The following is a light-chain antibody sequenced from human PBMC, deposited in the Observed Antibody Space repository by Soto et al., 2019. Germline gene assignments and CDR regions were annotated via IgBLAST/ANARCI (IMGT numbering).Light chain of an antibody. V-gene: IGKV3-15*01. J-gene: IGKJ1*01. CDR3: QQYDNWWA. CDR1: QSISSS. CDR2: GAS. Sequence: EIVMTQSPATLSVSPGERATLSCRASQSISSSLAWYQQKAGQAPRLLIYGASTRATGVPARFSGSGSGTAFTLTISSLQSEDFAVYYCQQYDNWWAFGQGTKVEIK.